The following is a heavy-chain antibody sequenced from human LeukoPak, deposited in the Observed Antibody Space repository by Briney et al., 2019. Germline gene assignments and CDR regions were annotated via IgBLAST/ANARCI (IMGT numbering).Heavy chain of an antibody. D-gene: IGHD5-12*01. CDR2: IYPGDSDT. V-gene: IGHV5-51*01. CDR1: GYSFTSYW. J-gene: IGHJ3*02. Sequence: GESLKISCKGSGYSFTSYWIGWVRQMPGKGLEWMGIIYPGDSDTRYSPSFQGQVTISADKSISTAYLQWSSLKASDTAMYYCATHDYNSGYDPQGAFDIWGQGTMVTVSS. CDR3: ATHDYNSGYDPQGAFDI.